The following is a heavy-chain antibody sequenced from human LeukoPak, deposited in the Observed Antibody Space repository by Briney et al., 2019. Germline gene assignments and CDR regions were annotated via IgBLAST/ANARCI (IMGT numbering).Heavy chain of an antibody. J-gene: IGHJ4*02. Sequence: GGSLRLPCAASGFTFSSYSMNWVRQAPGKGLEWVSSISSSSSYIYYADSVKGRFTISRDNAKSSLYLQMNSLRAEDTAVYYCARSFLSIAAAATDYWGQGTLVTVSS. CDR2: ISSSSSYI. V-gene: IGHV3-21*01. CDR1: GFTFSSYS. CDR3: ARSFLSIAAAATDY. D-gene: IGHD6-13*01.